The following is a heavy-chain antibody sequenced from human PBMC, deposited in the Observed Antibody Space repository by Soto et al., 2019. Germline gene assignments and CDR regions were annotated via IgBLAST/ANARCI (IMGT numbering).Heavy chain of an antibody. CDR2: INPNSGGT. D-gene: IGHD2-15*01. CDR1: GYTFTGYY. J-gene: IGHJ6*02. CDR3: ARDHRYCSGGSCYSDYYYGMDV. V-gene: IGHV1-2*02. Sequence: VASVKVSCKASGYTFTGYYMHWVRQAPGQGLEWMGWINPNSGGTNYAQKFQGRVTMTRDTSISTAYMELSSLRSEDTAVYYCARDHRYCSGGSCYSDYYYGMDVWGQGTTVTVS.